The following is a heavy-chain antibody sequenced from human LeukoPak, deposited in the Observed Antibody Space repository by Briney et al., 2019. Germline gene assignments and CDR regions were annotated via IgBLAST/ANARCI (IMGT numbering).Heavy chain of an antibody. CDR1: GGTFSSYA. D-gene: IGHD6-19*01. CDR2: IIPIFGTA. J-gene: IGHJ4*02. Sequence: SVKVSCKASGGTFSSYAISWVRQAPGQGLEWMGRIIPIFGTANYAQKFQGRVTITTDESTSTAYMELGSLRSEDTAVYYCAGISSGRDYYFDYWGQGTLVTVSS. CDR3: AGISSGRDYYFDY. V-gene: IGHV1-69*05.